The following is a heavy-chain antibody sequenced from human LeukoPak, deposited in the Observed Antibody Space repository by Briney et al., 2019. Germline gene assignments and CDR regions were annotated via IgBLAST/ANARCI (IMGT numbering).Heavy chain of an antibody. Sequence: PGGSLRLSCAASGFNFDDYAMHWVRQAPGKGLEWVSGISWNSGNIGYADSVKGRFTVSRDNANNSLYLQMNSLRAEDTAFYYCAKDRYSGGWNSHFDYWGQGTLVTVSS. D-gene: IGHD6-19*01. J-gene: IGHJ4*02. CDR1: GFNFDDYA. CDR3: AKDRYSGGWNSHFDY. CDR2: ISWNSGNI. V-gene: IGHV3-9*01.